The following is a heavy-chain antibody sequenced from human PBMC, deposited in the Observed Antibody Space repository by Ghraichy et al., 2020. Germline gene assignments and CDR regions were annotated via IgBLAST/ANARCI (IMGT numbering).Heavy chain of an antibody. CDR3: ARENRGSDY. CDR2: IWYDGSNK. J-gene: IGHJ4*02. Sequence: GESLNISCAASGFTFSSYGMHWVRQAPGKGLEWVAVIWYDGSNKYYADSVKGRFTISRDNSKNTLYLQMNSLRAEDTAVYYCARENRGSDYWGQGTLVTVSS. V-gene: IGHV3-33*01. D-gene: IGHD2/OR15-2a*01. CDR1: GFTFSSYG.